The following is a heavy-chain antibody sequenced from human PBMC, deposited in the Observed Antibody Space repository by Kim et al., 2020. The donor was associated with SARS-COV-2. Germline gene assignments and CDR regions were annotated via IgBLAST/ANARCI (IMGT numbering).Heavy chain of an antibody. CDR2: ISYSGST. J-gene: IGHJ4*02. D-gene: IGHD6-19*01. V-gene: IGHV4-59*01. CDR1: GGSMSNYY. Sequence: SETLSLTCTVSGGSMSNYYWTWNRQPPGKGLEWIGYISYSGSTHYNPSLRSRVTVSLDTSRNQFSLKLTSVTTADTAVYYCARGTTPYAVAGMPTLDYWGQGILVTVSS. CDR3: ARGTTPYAVAGMPTLDY.